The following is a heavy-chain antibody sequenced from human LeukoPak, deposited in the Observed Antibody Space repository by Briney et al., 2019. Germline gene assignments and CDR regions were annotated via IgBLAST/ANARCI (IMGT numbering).Heavy chain of an antibody. V-gene: IGHV1-2*02. CDR2: INPNSGGT. CDR1: GYTFTAYY. D-gene: IGHD2-2*01. CDR3: ARGPIVVVPAARGSGWFDP. Sequence: ASVKVSCKTSGYTFTAYYMHWVRQAPGQGLEWMGWINPNSGGTNHAQKFQGRVTMTRDTSITTAYMELSRLRSDDTAVYYCARGPIVVVPAARGSGWFDPWGQGTLVTVSS. J-gene: IGHJ5*02.